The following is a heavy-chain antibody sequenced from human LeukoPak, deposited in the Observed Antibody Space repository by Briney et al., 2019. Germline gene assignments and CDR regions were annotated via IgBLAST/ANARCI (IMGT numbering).Heavy chain of an antibody. V-gene: IGHV1-8*03. Sequence: ALVKVSCKASGYTFTGYYMHWVRQATGQGLEWMGWMNPNSGNTGYAQKFQGRVTITRNTSISTAYMELSSLRSEDTAVYYCARNGHYYYYYMDVWGKGTTVTVSS. CDR3: ARNGHYYYYYMDV. CDR2: MNPNSGNT. CDR1: GYTFTGYY. J-gene: IGHJ6*03.